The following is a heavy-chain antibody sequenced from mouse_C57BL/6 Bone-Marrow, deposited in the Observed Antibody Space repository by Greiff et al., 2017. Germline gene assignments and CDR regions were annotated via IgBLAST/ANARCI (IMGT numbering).Heavy chain of an antibody. J-gene: IGHJ3*01. Sequence: EVKLEESGAELVRPGSSVKMSCKTSGYTFTSYGINWVKQRPGQGLEWIGYIYIGNGYTEYNETFKGKATLNSDTSSSTAYMQLSSLTSEDAAILFCARSGDGCWFAYWGQGTLVTVSA. D-gene: IGHD3-3*01. CDR3: ARSGDGCWFAY. CDR1: GYTFTSYG. V-gene: IGHV1-58*01. CDR2: IYIGNGYT.